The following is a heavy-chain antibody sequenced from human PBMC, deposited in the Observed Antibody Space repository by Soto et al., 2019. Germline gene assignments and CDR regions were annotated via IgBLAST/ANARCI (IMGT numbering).Heavy chain of an antibody. Sequence: GASVKVCCKASGGTFSSYTISWVRQAPGQGLEWMGRIIPILGIANYAQKFQGRVTITADKSTSTAYMELSSLRSEDTAVYYCASDDSGSYYNWFDPWGQGTLVTVSS. CDR2: IIPILGIA. CDR3: ASDDSGSYYNWFDP. CDR1: GGTFSSYT. D-gene: IGHD3-10*01. J-gene: IGHJ5*02. V-gene: IGHV1-69*02.